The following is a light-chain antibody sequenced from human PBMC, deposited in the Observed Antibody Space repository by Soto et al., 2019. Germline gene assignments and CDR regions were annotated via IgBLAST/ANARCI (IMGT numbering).Light chain of an antibody. CDR2: GTS. CDR1: QSVSSSY. V-gene: IGKV3-20*01. J-gene: IGKJ2*01. Sequence: EIVLTQSPGTLSLSPGEIATLSCRASQSVSSSYLAWYEKKPGQAPRLLIYGTSNRATGIPDRFSGSGAGTDFTLTNRRLEPEDFAVYYCQHYGSSPYTFGQGTKLEIK. CDR3: QHYGSSPYT.